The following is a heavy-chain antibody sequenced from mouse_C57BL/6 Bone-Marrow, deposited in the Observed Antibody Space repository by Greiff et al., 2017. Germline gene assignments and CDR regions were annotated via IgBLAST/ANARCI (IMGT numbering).Heavy chain of an antibody. D-gene: IGHD2-3*01. V-gene: IGHV1-64*01. CDR3: ARDGYSWYFDV. CDR2: IHPNSGST. Sequence: VQLQQPGAELVKPGASVKLSCKASGYTFTSYWMHWVKQRPGQGLEWIGMIHPNSGSTNYNEKFKSKATLTVDKSSSTAYMQLSSLTSEDSAVDYCARDGYSWYFDVWGTGTTVTVSS. J-gene: IGHJ1*03. CDR1: GYTFTSYW.